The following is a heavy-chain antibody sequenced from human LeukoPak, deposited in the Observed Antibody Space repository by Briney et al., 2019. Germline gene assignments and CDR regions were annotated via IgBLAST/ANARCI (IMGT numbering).Heavy chain of an antibody. D-gene: IGHD3-10*01. CDR2: INPNSGGT. CDR1: GYTFTGYY. Sequence: ASVKVSCKASGYTFTGYYMHWVRQAPGQGLEWMGWINPNSGGTNYAQKFQGRVTMTRDTSISTAYMELSRLRSDDTAVYYCARAARTYYYGSGSYSSGYWGQGTLVTVSS. V-gene: IGHV1-2*02. CDR3: ARAARTYYYGSGSYSSGY. J-gene: IGHJ4*02.